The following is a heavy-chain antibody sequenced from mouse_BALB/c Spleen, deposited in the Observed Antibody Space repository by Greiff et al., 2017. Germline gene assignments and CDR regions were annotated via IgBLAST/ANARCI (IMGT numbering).Heavy chain of an antibody. CDR3: ARHVPGNYGAMDY. CDR1: GFAFSSYD. V-gene: IGHV5-12-1*01. D-gene: IGHD2-1*01. CDR2: ISSGGGST. J-gene: IGHJ4*01. Sequence: EVKLVESGGGLVKPGGSLKLSCAASGFAFSSYDMSWVRQTPEKRLEWVAYISSGGGSTYYPDTVKGRFTISRDNAKNTLYLQMSSLKSEDTAMYYCARHVPGNYGAMDYWGQGTAVTVSS.